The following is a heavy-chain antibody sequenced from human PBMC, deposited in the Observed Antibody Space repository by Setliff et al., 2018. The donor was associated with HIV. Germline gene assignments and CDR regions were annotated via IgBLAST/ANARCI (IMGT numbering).Heavy chain of an antibody. CDR2: MSYDGNNK. CDR3: ASVLRYYGSGSYPFGY. Sequence: GGSLRLSCAASGFIFSSYAMHWVRQAPGKGLEWVAVMSYDGNNKYYADSVKGRFTISRDNSKNTLFLQMNSLRPEDTAVYYCASVLRYYGSGSYPFGYWGQGTLVTVSS. V-gene: IGHV3-30*01. CDR1: GFIFSSYA. J-gene: IGHJ4*02. D-gene: IGHD3-10*01.